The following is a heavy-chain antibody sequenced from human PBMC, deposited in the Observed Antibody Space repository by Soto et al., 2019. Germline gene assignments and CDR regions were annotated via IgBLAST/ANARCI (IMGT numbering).Heavy chain of an antibody. D-gene: IGHD3-22*01. CDR2: IYHSGST. CDR1: GGSFSGYY. CDR3: ARGISMMVLVQRDAPDKFYFDS. V-gene: IGHV4-34*01. Sequence: SEILSLTCAVYGGSFSGYYWSWIRQPPGKGLEWIGEIYHSGSTNYNPSLKSRVTISVDTSKNQFSLQLRSVTAADTAVYYCARGISMMVLVQRDAPDKFYFDSWGQGTLVTVSS. J-gene: IGHJ4*02.